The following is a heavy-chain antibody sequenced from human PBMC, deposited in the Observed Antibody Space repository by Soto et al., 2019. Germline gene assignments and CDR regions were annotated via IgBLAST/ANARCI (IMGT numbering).Heavy chain of an antibody. Sequence: SVKVSCKASGGTFSSYAISLVRQAPGQGLEWMGGIIPIFGTANYAQKFQGRVTITADESTSTAYMELSSLRSEDTAVYYCARAIDYYDSSGYPQTQFDYWGQGTLVTVSS. J-gene: IGHJ4*02. CDR2: IIPIFGTA. D-gene: IGHD3-22*01. V-gene: IGHV1-69*13. CDR3: ARAIDYYDSSGYPQTQFDY. CDR1: GGTFSSYA.